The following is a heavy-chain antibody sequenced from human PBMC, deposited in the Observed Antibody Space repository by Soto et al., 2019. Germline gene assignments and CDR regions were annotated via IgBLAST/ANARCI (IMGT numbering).Heavy chain of an antibody. J-gene: IGHJ4*02. CDR3: ARGLRSVLDY. CDR1: GFTFSHYA. V-gene: IGHV3-23*01. D-gene: IGHD6-6*01. Sequence: EVQLLESGGGLVQPGGSVRLSCAASGFTFSHYAMSWVRQAPGKGLEWVSAISGNGADTTYAASVRGRFTISRDNSKDTLYLQMTSLRAEDTAIYYCARGLRSVLDYWGQGTLVTVSS. CDR2: ISGNGADT.